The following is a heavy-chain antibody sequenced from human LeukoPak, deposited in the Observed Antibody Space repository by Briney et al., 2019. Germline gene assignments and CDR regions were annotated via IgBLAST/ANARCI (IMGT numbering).Heavy chain of an antibody. Sequence: GGPVRLSCAASGFTVSSNYMNWVRQAPGKGLEWVSVIYSGGSTYYADSVKGRFTISRDNSKNTLYLQVNSLRAEDTAVYYCARSRYGTTWSSSWEFDYWGQGTLVSVSS. CDR1: GFTVSSNY. D-gene: IGHD6-13*01. CDR3: ARSRYGTTWSSSWEFDY. CDR2: IYSGGST. V-gene: IGHV3-66*01. J-gene: IGHJ4*02.